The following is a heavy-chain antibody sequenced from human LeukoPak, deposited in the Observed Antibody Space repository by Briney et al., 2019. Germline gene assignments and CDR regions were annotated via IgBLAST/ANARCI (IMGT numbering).Heavy chain of an antibody. Sequence: PSETLSLTCTVSGDSISTYYWSWIRQPPGKGLEWIGYVSYSGSTNYNPSLKSRVTISVDTSKNQFSLKLSSVTATDTAVYYCVRGYCSGSNCRNWFDHWGQGTLLTVSS. D-gene: IGHD2-15*01. CDR1: GDSISTYY. J-gene: IGHJ5*02. CDR2: VSYSGST. CDR3: VRGYCSGSNCRNWFDH. V-gene: IGHV4-59*08.